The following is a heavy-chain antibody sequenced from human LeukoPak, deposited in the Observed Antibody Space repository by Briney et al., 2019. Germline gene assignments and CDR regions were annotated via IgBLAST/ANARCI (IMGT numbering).Heavy chain of an antibody. D-gene: IGHD6-13*01. V-gene: IGHV1-2*02. CDR1: GYTFTGYY. CDR3: ARARHSWFGWFDP. Sequence: ASVKVSCKASGYTFTGYYIHWVRQAPGQGLQWMGWINPNSGGTNYAQKFQGRVTMTRDTSISTAYMELSRLRSDDTAVYYCARARHSWFGWFDPWGQGTLVTVSS. J-gene: IGHJ5*02. CDR2: INPNSGGT.